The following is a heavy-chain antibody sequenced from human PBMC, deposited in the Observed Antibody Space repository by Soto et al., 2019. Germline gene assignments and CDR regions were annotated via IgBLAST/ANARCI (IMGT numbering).Heavy chain of an antibody. D-gene: IGHD1-1*01. J-gene: IGHJ4*02. CDR3: ARGRYGDY. Sequence: QVHLVQSGAEVKKPGASVKVSCKGSGYTFTSYGITWVRQAPGQGLEWMGWISAHDGNTDYAQKLQGRVTVTRDTFTSTADMELRSLSSDDTAVYYCARGRYGDYWGQGALVTVSS. V-gene: IGHV1-18*01. CDR1: GYTFTSYG. CDR2: ISAHDGNT.